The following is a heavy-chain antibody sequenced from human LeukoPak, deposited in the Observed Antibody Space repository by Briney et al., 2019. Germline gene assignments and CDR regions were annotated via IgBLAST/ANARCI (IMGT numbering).Heavy chain of an antibody. D-gene: IGHD6-19*01. V-gene: IGHV4-4*07. Sequence: SETLSLTCTVSGGSISSYYWSWIRQPAGKGLEWIGRIYTSGSTNYNPSLKSRVTMSVDTSKNQFSLKLSSVTAADTAVYYCARERSGWDPHYYYYMHVWGKGTTVTISS. CDR2: IYTSGST. J-gene: IGHJ6*03. CDR3: ARERSGWDPHYYYYMHV. CDR1: GGSISSYY.